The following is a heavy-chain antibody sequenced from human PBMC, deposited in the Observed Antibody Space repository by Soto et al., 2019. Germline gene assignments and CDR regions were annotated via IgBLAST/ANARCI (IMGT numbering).Heavy chain of an antibody. Sequence: GGSLRLSCAASGFTFSRYYMNWVRQAPGKGLEWVSSISTTSTYTHYADSLKGRFTISRDNAKKLLYLQMDSLRAEDTAVYYCARDDGLSSTNVKAFDIWGQGTKVTVS. CDR3: ARDDGLSSTNVKAFDI. V-gene: IGHV3-21*01. J-gene: IGHJ3*02. CDR2: ISTTSTYT. D-gene: IGHD2-2*01. CDR1: GFTFSRYY.